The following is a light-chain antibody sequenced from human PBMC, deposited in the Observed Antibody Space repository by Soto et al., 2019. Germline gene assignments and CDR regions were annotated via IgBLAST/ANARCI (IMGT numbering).Light chain of an antibody. J-gene: IGLJ2*01. V-gene: IGLV1-40*01. CDR3: QSYGCSLSGSVV. CDR1: SSDIGAGYD. Sequence: QSVLTQPPSVSGAPGQRVTISCTGSSSDIGAGYDVHWYQQLPGKAPKLLIYGISNRPSGVPDRFSGSKSGTSASLAITGLQAEDEDEYYCQSYGCSLSGSVVFGGGTKLTVL. CDR2: GIS.